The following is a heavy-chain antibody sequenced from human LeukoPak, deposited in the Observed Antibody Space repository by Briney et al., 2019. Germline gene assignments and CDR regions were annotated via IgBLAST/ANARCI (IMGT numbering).Heavy chain of an antibody. V-gene: IGHV3-30*04. J-gene: IGHJ4*02. CDR2: ISYDGSNK. Sequence: GGSLRHSCAASGFTFSSYAMHWVRQAPGKGLEWVAVISYDGSNKYYADSVKGRFTISRDNSKNTLYLQMNSLRAEDTAVYYCAREYYYDSSGYDYWGQGTLVTVSS. CDR3: AREYYYDSSGYDY. CDR1: GFTFSSYA. D-gene: IGHD3-22*01.